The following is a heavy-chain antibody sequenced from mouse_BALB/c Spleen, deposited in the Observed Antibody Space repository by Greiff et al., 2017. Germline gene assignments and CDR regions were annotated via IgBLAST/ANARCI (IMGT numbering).Heavy chain of an antibody. D-gene: IGHD2-1*01. V-gene: IGHV1-20*01. CDR2: INPYNGDT. CDR1: GYSFTGYF. J-gene: IGHJ4*01. Sequence: VQLQQSGPELVKPGASVKISCKASGYSFTGYFMNWVMQSHGKSLEWIGRINPYNGDTFYNQKFKGKATLTVDKSSSTAYMQLSSPTSEDSAVYYCTRELLSEAMDYWGQGTSVTVSS. CDR3: TRELLSEAMDY.